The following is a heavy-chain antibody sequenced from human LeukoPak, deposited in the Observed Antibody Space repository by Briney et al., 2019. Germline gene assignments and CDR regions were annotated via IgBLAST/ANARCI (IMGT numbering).Heavy chain of an antibody. D-gene: IGHD2-2*01. CDR3: ARRRYCSSTSCLDY. V-gene: IGHV1-8*01. Sequence: ASAKVSSKASGYTFTSDDINWVRQATGQGLEWMGWMNPNSGNTGYAQKFQGRVTMTRNTSISTAYMELSSLRSEDTAVYYCARRRYCSSTSCLDYWGQGTLVTVSS. CDR2: MNPNSGNT. CDR1: GYTFTSDD. J-gene: IGHJ4*02.